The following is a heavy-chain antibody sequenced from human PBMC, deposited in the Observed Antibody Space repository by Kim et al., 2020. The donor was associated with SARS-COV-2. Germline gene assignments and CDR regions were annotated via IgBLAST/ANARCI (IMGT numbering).Heavy chain of an antibody. CDR3: ARHKDTSSSSAFDI. CDR2: IYPGDSDT. D-gene: IGHD6-6*01. Sequence: GESLKISCKGSRYTFTSYWIGWVRQMPGKGLEWMGIIYPGDSDTRYSPSLQGQVTISADKSISTAYLQWSTLKASDTAMYYCARHKDTSSSSAFDIWGQGTMVTVSS. J-gene: IGHJ3*02. CDR1: RYTFTSYW. V-gene: IGHV5-51*01.